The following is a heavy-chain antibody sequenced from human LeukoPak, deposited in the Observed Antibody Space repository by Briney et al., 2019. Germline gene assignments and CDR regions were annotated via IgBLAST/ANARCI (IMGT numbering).Heavy chain of an antibody. V-gene: IGHV4-34*01. CDR1: GGSFSGYY. CDR3: ASAHIAGYYYYYMDV. D-gene: IGHD1-14*01. Sequence: TSETLSLTCAVYGGSFSGYYWSWIRQPPGKGLERIGEINHSGSTNYNPSLKSRVTISVDTSKNQFSLKLSSVTAADTAVYYCASAHIAGYYYYYMDVWGKGTTATVSS. J-gene: IGHJ6*03. CDR2: INHSGST.